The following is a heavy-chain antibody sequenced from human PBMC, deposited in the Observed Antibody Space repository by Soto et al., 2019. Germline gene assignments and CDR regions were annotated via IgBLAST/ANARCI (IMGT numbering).Heavy chain of an antibody. CDR3: ARDSVDTAMGTLFPYGYYYGMDV. CDR1: GFTVSSNY. CDR2: IYSGGST. V-gene: IGHV3-66*01. Sequence: GGSLRLSCAASGFTVSSNYMSWVRQAPGKGLEWVSVIYSGGSTYYADSVKGRFTISRDNSKNTLYLQMNSLRAEDTAVYYCARDSVDTAMGTLFPYGYYYGMDVWGQGTTVTVSS. J-gene: IGHJ6*02. D-gene: IGHD5-18*01.